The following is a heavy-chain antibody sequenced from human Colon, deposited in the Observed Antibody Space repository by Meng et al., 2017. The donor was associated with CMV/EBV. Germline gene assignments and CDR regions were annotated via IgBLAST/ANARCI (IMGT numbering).Heavy chain of an antibody. V-gene: IGHV4-39*07. Sequence: QVQLQEPGPGLVEPSETLSLTCTVSGDSISGRSYYWGWIRQPPGKGLEWIASIYYTGNDYHNPSLKSRVTISIDTSNNQFSLRLTSVTAADTAVYYCARMALHRYFDLWGRGTLVTVSS. CDR1: GDSISGRSYY. D-gene: IGHD5-24*01. CDR3: ARMALHRYFDL. CDR2: IYYTGND. J-gene: IGHJ2*01.